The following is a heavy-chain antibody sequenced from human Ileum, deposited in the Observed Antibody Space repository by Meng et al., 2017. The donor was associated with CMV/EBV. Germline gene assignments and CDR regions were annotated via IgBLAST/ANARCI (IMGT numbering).Heavy chain of an antibody. CDR2: ISTYSGDP. D-gene: IGHD1-1*01. Sequence: YGFAFTRYSMNWVRQTPGQGLEWMGWISTYSGDPTYARDFTGRFVFSLDTSVTTAYLQISSLQAEDTGVYYCATKGYNLNDPIDYWGQGTLVTVSS. V-gene: IGHV7-4-1*02. CDR3: ATKGYNLNDPIDY. CDR1: GFAFTRYS. J-gene: IGHJ4*02.